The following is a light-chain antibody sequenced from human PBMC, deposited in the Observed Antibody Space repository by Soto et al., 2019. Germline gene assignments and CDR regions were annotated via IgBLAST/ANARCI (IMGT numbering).Light chain of an antibody. V-gene: IGLV6-57*04. Sequence: NFMLTQPHSVSESPGKTVTISCTRSSGSIASNSVQWYQQRPGSAPTTVIYEDNQRPSGVPDRFSGSTDGSSNSASLTISGLQTEDEADYYCQSYDTSTVVFGGGT. CDR1: SGSIASNS. CDR3: QSYDTSTVV. CDR2: EDN. J-gene: IGLJ2*01.